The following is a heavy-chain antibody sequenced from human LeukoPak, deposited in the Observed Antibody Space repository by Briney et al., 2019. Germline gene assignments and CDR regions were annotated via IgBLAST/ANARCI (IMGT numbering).Heavy chain of an antibody. J-gene: IGHJ1*01. CDR2: IYWDGDQ. D-gene: IGHD5-24*01. CDR1: GFSLSTAGVS. Sequence: SGPTLVKPTQTLTLTCTFSGFSLSTAGVSVGWIRQPPGKALEWLAFIYWDGDQRYSPSLETRLTITKDTSKNQVVLTMTNMDPVDTATYYCAHSPHDGEMATIYLQHWGQGTLVTVSS. CDR3: AHSPHDGEMATIYLQH. V-gene: IGHV2-5*02.